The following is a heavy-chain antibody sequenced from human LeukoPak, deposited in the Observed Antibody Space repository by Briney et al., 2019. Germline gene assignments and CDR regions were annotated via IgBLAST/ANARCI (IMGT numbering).Heavy chain of an antibody. D-gene: IGHD3-3*01. J-gene: IGHJ6*03. V-gene: IGHV1-2*02. CDR1: GYTFTDSY. CDR3: ARDGGGYYDFWSGYQEGYYMDV. CDR2: INPNSGGT. Sequence: ASVKVSCKASGYTFTDSYLHWVRQAPGQGLEWMGWINPNSGGTKYAQNFQGRVTMTTDTSTSTAYMELRSLRSDDTAVYYCARDGGGYYDFWSGYQEGYYMDVWGKGTTVTVSS.